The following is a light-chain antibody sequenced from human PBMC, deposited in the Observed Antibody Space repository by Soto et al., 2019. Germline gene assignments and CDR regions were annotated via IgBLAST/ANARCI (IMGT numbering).Light chain of an antibody. CDR2: EVS. CDR3: SSYTSSSIDYV. Sequence: QSALTQPASVSGSPGQSITISCTGTSSDVGGYNYVSWYQQHPGKAPKLMIYEVSNRPSGVSNRFSGSKSGNTDSLTISGLQAEDEADYYCSSYTSSSIDYVFGPGTTVNVL. CDR1: SSDVGGYNY. J-gene: IGLJ1*01. V-gene: IGLV2-14*01.